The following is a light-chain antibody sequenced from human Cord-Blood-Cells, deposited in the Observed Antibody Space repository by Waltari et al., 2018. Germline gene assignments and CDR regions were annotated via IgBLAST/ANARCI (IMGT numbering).Light chain of an antibody. V-gene: IGLV2-23*01. CDR1: SSDVGRYNL. CDR2: EGS. CDR3: CSYAGSSTWV. J-gene: IGLJ3*02. Sequence: QSALTQPASVSGSPGQSITISCTGTSSDVGRYNLVSWYQQHPGKAPKLMVYEGSKRPSGVSNRCSGSKSGNTASLTISVLQAEDEADYYCCSYAGSSTWVFGGGTKLTVL.